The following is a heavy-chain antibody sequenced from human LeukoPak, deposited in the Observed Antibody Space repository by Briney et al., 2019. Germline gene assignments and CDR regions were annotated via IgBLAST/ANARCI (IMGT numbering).Heavy chain of an antibody. CDR1: GFTFSSYS. J-gene: IGHJ4*02. D-gene: IGHD2-15*01. Sequence: PGGSLRLSCGASGFTFSSYSMNWVRQAPGKGLEWISSISSSSSYIYCADSVKGRFTISRDNAKNSLYLQMNSLRAEDTAVYYCARDHCGGGSCYNTYWGQGTLVTVSS. V-gene: IGHV3-21*01. CDR3: ARDHCGGGSCYNTY. CDR2: ISSSSSYI.